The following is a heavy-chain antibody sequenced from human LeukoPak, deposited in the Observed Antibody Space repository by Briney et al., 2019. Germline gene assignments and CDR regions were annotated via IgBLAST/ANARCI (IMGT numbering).Heavy chain of an antibody. CDR3: ARPGRRGYSGYDPSPLLY. D-gene: IGHD5-12*01. J-gene: IGHJ4*02. CDR2: IYYSGST. CDR1: GGSISSSSYY. V-gene: IGHV4-39*01. Sequence: SETLSLTCTVSGGSISSSSYYWGWIRQPPGKGLEWIGCIYYSGSTYSNPSLKSRVTISVDTSKNPFSLKLSSLTAADTAVYYCARPGRRGYSGYDPSPLLYWGQGTLVTASS.